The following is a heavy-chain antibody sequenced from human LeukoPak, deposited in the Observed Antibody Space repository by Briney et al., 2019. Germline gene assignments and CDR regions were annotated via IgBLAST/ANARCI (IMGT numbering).Heavy chain of an antibody. D-gene: IGHD3-10*01. CDR1: GFTFSSYG. J-gene: IGHJ4*02. Sequence: GGSLRLSCAASGFTFSSYGMHWVRQAPGKGLEWVAFIRYDGSNKYYADSVKGRFTISRDNSKNTLYLQMNSLRAEDTAVYYCAKAAYGSESYYDPFDYWGQGTLVTVSS. CDR3: AKAAYGSESYYDPFDY. CDR2: IRYDGSNK. V-gene: IGHV3-30*02.